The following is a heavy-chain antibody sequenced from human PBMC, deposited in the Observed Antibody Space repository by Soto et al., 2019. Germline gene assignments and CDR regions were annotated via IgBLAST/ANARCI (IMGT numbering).Heavy chain of an antibody. CDR1: GFTFSNNA. CDR2: ISYDGSNK. Sequence: QVQLVESGGGVVQPGRSLRLSCAAAGFTFSNNAMDWVRQAPGKGLEWVAVISYDGSNKYIAESVKGRFTISRDNSKKQLSLQMNSLRAEDTAVYYCARGTTTSAFSAMDVWGQGTTVTVSS. D-gene: IGHD1-1*01. CDR3: ARGTTTSAFSAMDV. V-gene: IGHV3-30-3*01. J-gene: IGHJ6*02.